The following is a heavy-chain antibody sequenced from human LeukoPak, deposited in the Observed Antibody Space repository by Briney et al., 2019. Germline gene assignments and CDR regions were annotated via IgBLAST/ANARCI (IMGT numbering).Heavy chain of an antibody. J-gene: IGHJ3*02. Sequence: PSQTLSLTCAVSGGSISSGDYSWSWIRQPPERGLEWIGYMFHNENSYYNPSLKSRVTISVDRSKNQFSLKLSSMTAADTAVYYCTRAGGSGSLLDAFDIWGQGTMVTVSS. V-gene: IGHV4-30-2*01. CDR3: TRAGGSGSLLDAFDI. D-gene: IGHD3-10*01. CDR1: GGSISSGDYS. CDR2: MFHNENS.